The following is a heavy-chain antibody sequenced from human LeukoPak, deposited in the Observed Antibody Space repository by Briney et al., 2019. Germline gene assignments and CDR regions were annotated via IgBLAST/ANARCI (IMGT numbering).Heavy chain of an antibody. V-gene: IGHV4-39*01. J-gene: IGHJ5*02. Sequence: SETLSLTCTVSGGSISSSSYYWGWIRQPPGKGLEWIGSIYYSGSTYYNPSLKSRVTISVDTSKNQFSLKLSSVTAADTAVYYCARCVATVNQNWFDPWGQGTLVTVSS. CDR2: IYYSGST. CDR3: ARCVATVNQNWFDP. CDR1: GGSISSSSYY. D-gene: IGHD4-4*01.